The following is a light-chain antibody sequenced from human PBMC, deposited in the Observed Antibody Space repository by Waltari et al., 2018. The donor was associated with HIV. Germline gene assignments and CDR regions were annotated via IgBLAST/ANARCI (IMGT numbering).Light chain of an antibody. V-gene: IGKV3-20*01. CDR1: QSVSSNY. J-gene: IGKJ2*01. CDR3: QQYGTSPYT. CDR2: AAS. Sequence: LSCRASQSVSSNYLAWYQQKPGQAPRLLIYAASSRATGIPDRFSGSGSGTDFTLTISRLEPEDFAVYYCQQYGTSPYTFGQGTNLEIK.